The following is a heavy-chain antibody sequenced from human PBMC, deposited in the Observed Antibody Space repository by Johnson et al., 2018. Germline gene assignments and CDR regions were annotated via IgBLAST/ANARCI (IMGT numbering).Heavy chain of an antibody. CDR1: GFPFRDYR. CDR3: ARGYYYGMDA. CDR2: IKHDGSQS. Sequence: VQLQESGGDLVQPGGSLRLSCAASGFPFRDYRMYWIRQAPGKGMEWVAYIKHDGSQSDYVDSVKGRSTISRDNAKKSLFLQIKSLRADDAAVYYCARGYYYGMDAWGQGATVTVSS. J-gene: IGHJ6*02. V-gene: IGHV3-7*01.